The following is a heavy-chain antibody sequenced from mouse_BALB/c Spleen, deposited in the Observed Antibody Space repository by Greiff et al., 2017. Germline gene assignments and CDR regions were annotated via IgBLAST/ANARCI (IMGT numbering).Heavy chain of an antibody. V-gene: IGHV3-8*02. D-gene: IGHD2-12*01. CDR2: ISYSGST. Sequence: EVKLMESGPSLVKPSQTLSLTCSVTGDSITSGYWNWIRKFPGNKLEYMGYISYSGSTYYNPSLKSRISITRDTSKNQYYLQLNSVTTEDTATYYCARYKGRLYDFDYWGQGTTLTVSS. CDR1: GDSITSGY. CDR3: ARYKGRLYDFDY. J-gene: IGHJ2*01.